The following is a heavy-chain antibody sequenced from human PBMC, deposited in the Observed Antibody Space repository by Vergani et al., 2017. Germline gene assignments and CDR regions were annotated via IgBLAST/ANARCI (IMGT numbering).Heavy chain of an antibody. J-gene: IGHJ6*02. D-gene: IGHD2-2*03. CDR3: ARGREVGYCSSTSCSRYYYGMDV. CDR1: GFTFSSYW. CDR2: IKQDGSEK. Sequence: EVQLLESGGVLVQPGGSLRLSCAASGFTFSSYWMSWVRQAPGKGLEWVANIKQDGSEKYYVDSVKGRFTISRDNAKNSLYLQMNSLRAEDTAVYYCARGREVGYCSSTSCSRYYYGMDVWGQGTTVTVSS. V-gene: IGHV3-7*01.